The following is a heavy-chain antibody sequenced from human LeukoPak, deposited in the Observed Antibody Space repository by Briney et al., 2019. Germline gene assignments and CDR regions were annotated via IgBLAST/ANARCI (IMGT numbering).Heavy chain of an antibody. CDR1: GGSFSGYY. Sequence: SETLSLTCAVYGGSFSGYYWSWIRQPPGKGLEWIGEINHSGSTNFNPSLKSRVTISVDTSKNQFSLKLSSVTAADTAVYYCARRGRWLQLRPVDWYFDLWGRGTLVTVSS. D-gene: IGHD5-24*01. V-gene: IGHV4-34*01. J-gene: IGHJ2*01. CDR2: INHSGST. CDR3: ARRGRWLQLRPVDWYFDL.